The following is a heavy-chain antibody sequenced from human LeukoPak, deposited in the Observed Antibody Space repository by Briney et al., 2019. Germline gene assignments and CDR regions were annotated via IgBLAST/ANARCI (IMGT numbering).Heavy chain of an antibody. J-gene: IGHJ3*02. CDR3: ARPTYCSGGSCRDDAFDI. CDR1: GGSFSGYY. V-gene: IGHV4-34*01. Sequence: SETLSLTCAVYGGSFSGYYWSWIRQPPGKGLEWIGEINHSGSTNYNPSLKSRVTVSVDTSKNQFSLKLSSVTAADTAVYYCARPTYCSGGSCRDDAFDIWGRGTMVTVSS. CDR2: INHSGST. D-gene: IGHD2-15*01.